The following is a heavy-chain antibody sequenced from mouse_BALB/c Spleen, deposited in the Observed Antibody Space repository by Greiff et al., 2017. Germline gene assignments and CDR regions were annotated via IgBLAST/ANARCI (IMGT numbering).Heavy chain of an antibody. CDR1: GFTFSSFG. Sequence: EVKLQESGGGLVQPGGSRKLSCAASGFTFSSFGMHWVRQAPEKGLEWVAYISSGSSTIYYADTVKGRFTISRDNPKNTLFLQMTSLRSEDTAMYYCARWILGSYAMDYWGQGTSVTVSS. V-gene: IGHV5-17*02. CDR2: ISSGSSTI. D-gene: IGHD2-3*01. J-gene: IGHJ4*01. CDR3: ARWILGSYAMDY.